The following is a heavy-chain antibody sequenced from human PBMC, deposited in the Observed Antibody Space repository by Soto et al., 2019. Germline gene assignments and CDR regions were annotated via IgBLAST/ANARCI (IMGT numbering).Heavy chain of an antibody. V-gene: IGHV3-33*01. D-gene: IGHD6-25*01. CDR2: IWSDGNNK. J-gene: IGHJ4*02. CDR1: GFTFSTYY. CDR3: ARGFGVAAGGTVLFDH. Sequence: QVQLVESGGGVVQPGTSLRLSCAASGFTFSTYYIHWVRQAPGKGLEWVAVIWSDGNNKYYADSVKGRFSISRDNSKNTLYLEMNSLRAEDTAVYYCARGFGVAAGGTVLFDHWGQGTLVTVSS.